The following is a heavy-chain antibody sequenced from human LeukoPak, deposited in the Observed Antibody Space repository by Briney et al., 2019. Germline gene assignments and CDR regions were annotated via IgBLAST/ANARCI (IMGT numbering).Heavy chain of an antibody. D-gene: IGHD6-13*01. CDR2: ISYDGSNK. CDR3: ARDREEYSSNWHIFY. J-gene: IGHJ4*02. Sequence: GGSLRLSCAASGFTFSSYAMHWVRQAPGKGLEWVAVISYDGSNKYYADSVKGRFTISRDNSKNTLYLQMNSLRAEDTAVYYCARDREEYSSNWHIFYWGQGTLVTVSS. V-gene: IGHV3-30-3*01. CDR1: GFTFSSYA.